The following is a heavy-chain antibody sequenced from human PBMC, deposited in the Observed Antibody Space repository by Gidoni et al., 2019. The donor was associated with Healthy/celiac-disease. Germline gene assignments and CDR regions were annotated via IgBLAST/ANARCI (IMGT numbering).Heavy chain of an antibody. CDR1: GYTFTSYG. CDR2: ISAYNGNT. CDR3: ARDIHEEGATQPPGYYYYGMDV. J-gene: IGHJ6*02. Sequence: QVQLVQSGAEVKKPGASVKVSCKASGYTFTSYGISWLRQAPGQGLEWMGWISAYNGNTNYAQKLQGRVTMTTDTSTSTAYMELRSLRSDDTAVYYCARDIHEEGATQPPGYYYYGMDVWGQGTTVTVSS. D-gene: IGHD1-26*01. V-gene: IGHV1-18*01.